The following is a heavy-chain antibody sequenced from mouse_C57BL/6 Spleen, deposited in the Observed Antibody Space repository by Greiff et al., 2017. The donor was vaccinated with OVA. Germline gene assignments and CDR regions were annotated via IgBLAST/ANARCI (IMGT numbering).Heavy chain of an antibody. CDR2: IYPGDGDT. V-gene: IGHV1-82*01. D-gene: IGHD1-1*01. J-gene: IGHJ1*03. CDR1: GYAFSSSW. CDR3: AKYDGSSDWYFDV. Sequence: QVQLQQSGPELVKPGASVKISCKASGYAFSSSWMNWVKQRPGKGLEWIGRIYPGDGDTNYNGKFKGKATLTAYKSSSTAYMQLSSLTSEDSAVYFCAKYDGSSDWYFDVWGTGTTVTVSS.